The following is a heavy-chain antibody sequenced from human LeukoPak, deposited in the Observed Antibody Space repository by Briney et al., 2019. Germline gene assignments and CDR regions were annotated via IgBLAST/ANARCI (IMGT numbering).Heavy chain of an antibody. CDR2: ISWKSANI. D-gene: IGHD2-2*02. J-gene: IGHJ4*02. V-gene: IGHV3-9*03. Sequence: GGSLRLSCAASGFTFDDYAMHWVRQAPGKGLEWVSGISWKSANIGYADSVKGRFTISRDNAKNSLYLQMNSLRAEDMALYYCARSLSYCSSASCYTPFDHWGQGTLVTVSS. CDR1: GFTFDDYA. CDR3: ARSLSYCSSASCYTPFDH.